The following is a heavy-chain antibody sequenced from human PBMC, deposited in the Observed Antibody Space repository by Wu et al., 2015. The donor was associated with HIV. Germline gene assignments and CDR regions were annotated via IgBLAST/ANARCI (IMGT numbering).Heavy chain of an antibody. CDR3: ARDIHTFYFGPGSHGYYYYYAMDI. Sequence: QVQLVQSGAEVKKPGASVKVSCKASGYTFTNYDISWVRQAPGQGLEWMGWISAYSGNTKYAQKLQGRVTMTTDTSTSTVYMGLRSLRSQDTAVYFCARDIHTFYFGPGSHGYYYYYAMDIWAEGPRSSSP. J-gene: IGHJ6*02. V-gene: IGHV1-18*01. CDR1: GYTFTNYD. CDR2: ISAYSGNT. D-gene: IGHD3-10*01.